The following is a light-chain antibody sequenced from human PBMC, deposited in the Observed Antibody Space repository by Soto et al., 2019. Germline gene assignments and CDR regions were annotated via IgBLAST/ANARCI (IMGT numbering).Light chain of an antibody. J-gene: IGKJ1*01. CDR2: KAS. CDR3: QHYNSYSGA. CDR1: QTISSW. Sequence: DIQMTQSPSTLSGSVGDRVTITCRASQTISSWLAWYQQKPGKAPKLLIYKASTLKSGVPSRFSSSGSGTEFTLTISSLQPDDFATYYCQHYNSYSGAFGHGTKVELK. V-gene: IGKV1-5*03.